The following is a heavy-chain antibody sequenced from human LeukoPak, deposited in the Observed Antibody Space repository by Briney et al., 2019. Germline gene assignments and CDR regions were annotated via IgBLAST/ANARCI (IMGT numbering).Heavy chain of an antibody. J-gene: IGHJ3*02. Sequence: SGGSLRLSCAASGFTVSSNYMSWVRQAPGKGLEWVSVIYSGGSTDYADSVKGRFTISGDNSKNTLHLQMNSLRAEDTAVYYCARGRVAVAGETFDTWGQGTRVTVSS. V-gene: IGHV3-53*01. CDR1: GFTVSSNY. D-gene: IGHD6-19*01. CDR3: ARGRVAVAGETFDT. CDR2: IYSGGST.